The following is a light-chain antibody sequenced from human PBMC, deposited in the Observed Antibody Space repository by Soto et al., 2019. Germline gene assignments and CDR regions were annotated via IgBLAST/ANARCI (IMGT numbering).Light chain of an antibody. CDR2: AAA. Sequence: DIQLNQSPSFVSASVGERVTITCRASQDIGRYLAWYQQKPGEAPKLLISAAATLQSGVPSRFSGSGSGTEFTLTVSYLLPEDFATYYCQQLYSYSSFGQGTRLEIK. V-gene: IGKV1-9*01. CDR1: QDIGRY. J-gene: IGKJ5*01. CDR3: QQLYSYSS.